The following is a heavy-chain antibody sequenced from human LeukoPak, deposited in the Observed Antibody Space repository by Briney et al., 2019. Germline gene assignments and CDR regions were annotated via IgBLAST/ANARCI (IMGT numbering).Heavy chain of an antibody. CDR2: ISSSSSYI. D-gene: IGHD6-13*01. V-gene: IGHV3-21*01. J-gene: IGHJ4*02. CDR1: GFPFSSYS. CDR3: ARREYSSSWPDDY. Sequence: GGSLRLSCAASGFPFSSYSMNWVRHAPGEGLEWVSSISSSSSYIYYADSVKGRYTISRDNAKNSLYLQMNSLRAEDTALYYCARREYSSSWPDDYWGQGTLVTVSS.